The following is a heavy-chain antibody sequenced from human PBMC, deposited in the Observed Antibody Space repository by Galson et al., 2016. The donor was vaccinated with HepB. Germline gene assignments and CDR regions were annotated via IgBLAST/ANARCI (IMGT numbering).Heavy chain of an antibody. CDR2: ISSDESNK. CDR1: GFTFSSYA. J-gene: IGHJ4*02. CDR3: ARVTYSGSYLDY. V-gene: IGHV3-30*04. D-gene: IGHD1-26*01. Sequence: SLRLSCAASGFTFSSYALHWVRQAPGKGLEWVALISSDESNKYYADSVKGRFSISRDNSKNTLYLQMSSLRAEDTAVYYCARVTYSGSYLDYWGQGTLVTVSS.